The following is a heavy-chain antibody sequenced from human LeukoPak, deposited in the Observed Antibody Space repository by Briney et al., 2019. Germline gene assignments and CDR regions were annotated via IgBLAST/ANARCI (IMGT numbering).Heavy chain of an antibody. D-gene: IGHD3-22*01. CDR2: INPSGGST. J-gene: IGHJ3*02. Sequence: ASVKVSCKASGYTFTSYYMHWVRQAPGQGLEWMGIINPSGGSTSYAQKFQGRVTMTRDTSTSTVYMELSSLRSEDTAAYYCARASSEYYYDSSGYPWGAFDIWGQGTMVTVSS. V-gene: IGHV1-46*01. CDR1: GYTFTSYY. CDR3: ARASSEYYYDSSGYPWGAFDI.